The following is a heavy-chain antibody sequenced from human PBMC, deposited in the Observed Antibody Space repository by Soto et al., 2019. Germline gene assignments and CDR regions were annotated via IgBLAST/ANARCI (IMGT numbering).Heavy chain of an antibody. CDR1: GYRFTSYW. CDR3: ARAKDTARVHGSCGI. Sequence: GESLQISCKGSGYRFTSYWIGWVRQMPGKGLERMGLIYPGDSDTRYSPSFQGQVTISADKSISTAYLQWSSLKASDTAMYHCARAKDTARVHGSCGIWGQGTMGTI. CDR2: IYPGDSDT. J-gene: IGHJ3*02. V-gene: IGHV5-51*03. D-gene: IGHD5-18*01.